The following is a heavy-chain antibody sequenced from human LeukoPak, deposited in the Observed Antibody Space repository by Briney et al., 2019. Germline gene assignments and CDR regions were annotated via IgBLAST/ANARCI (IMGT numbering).Heavy chain of an antibody. Sequence: ASVKVSCKASGYTFTSYDINWVRQATGQGLEWMGWMNPNSDDTDYAQKFQGRVTTTRNNSKRPAYMELSSLRSEDTAVYYCARWRLGGNHFDCWGQGTLVTVSS. CDR1: GYTFTSYD. CDR3: ARWRLGGNHFDC. CDR2: MNPNSDDT. J-gene: IGHJ4*02. D-gene: IGHD4-23*01. V-gene: IGHV1-8*01.